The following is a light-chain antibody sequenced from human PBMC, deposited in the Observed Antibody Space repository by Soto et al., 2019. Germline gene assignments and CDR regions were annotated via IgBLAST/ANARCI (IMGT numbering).Light chain of an antibody. CDR1: QSVSYNY. Sequence: EIVLTQSPGTLSLSPGERATLSCRASQSVSYNYLAWYQQKPGQAPRLLIYGVSSRAIGIPDRFSGSGSGTDSTLTISRLEPEDFAVYYCQHYSYSRYFSFGPGTKVEIK. J-gene: IGKJ3*01. V-gene: IGKV3-20*01. CDR2: GVS. CDR3: QHYSYSRYFS.